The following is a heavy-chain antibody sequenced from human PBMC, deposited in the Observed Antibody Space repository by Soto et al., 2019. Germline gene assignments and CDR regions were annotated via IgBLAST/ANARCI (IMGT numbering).Heavy chain of an antibody. V-gene: IGHV3-48*03. CDR3: ARDRGRGYCTGGLCYLGLDH. CDR2: ISDDGASI. Sequence: GGSLRLSCEASGFSFSSFAMNWVRQAPGRGLEWVSYISDDGASIYYADSLKGRFTISRDNAKNSLSLQMNNLRAEDTAVYYCARDRGRGYCTGGLCYLGLDHWGQGNPVTVSS. D-gene: IGHD2-8*02. CDR1: GFSFSSFA. J-gene: IGHJ4*02.